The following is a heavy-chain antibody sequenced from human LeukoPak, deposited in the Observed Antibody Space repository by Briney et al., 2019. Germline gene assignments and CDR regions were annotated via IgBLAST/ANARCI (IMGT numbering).Heavy chain of an antibody. D-gene: IGHD5-18*01. CDR3: ARSGEYSYGYGFDY. CDR2: MNPNSGNT. Sequence: ASVKVSCKASGYTFTSYDINWVRQATGQGLEWMGWMNPNSGNTGYAQKFQGRVTITRNTSISTAYMELSSLRSEDTAVYYCARSGEYSYGYGFDYWGQGTLVTVSS. CDR1: GYTFTSYD. J-gene: IGHJ4*02. V-gene: IGHV1-8*03.